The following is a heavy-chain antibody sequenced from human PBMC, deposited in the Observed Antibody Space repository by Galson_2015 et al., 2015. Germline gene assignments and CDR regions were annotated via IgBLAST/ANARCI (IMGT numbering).Heavy chain of an antibody. V-gene: IGHV3-53*01. Sequence: SLRLSCAASGFTVSSNYMSWVRQAPGKGLEWVSVIYSGGSTYYADSVKGRFTISRDNSKNTLYLQMNSLRAEDTAVYYCARERPPMGSRAGVYFDYWGQGTLVTVSS. D-gene: IGHD1-26*01. J-gene: IGHJ4*02. CDR3: ARERPPMGSRAGVYFDY. CDR2: IYSGGST. CDR1: GFTVSSNY.